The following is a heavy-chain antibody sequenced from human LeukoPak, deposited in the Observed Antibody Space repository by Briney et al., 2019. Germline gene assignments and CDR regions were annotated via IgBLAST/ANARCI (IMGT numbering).Heavy chain of an antibody. V-gene: IGHV4-59*08. CDR2: IYYSVST. J-gene: IGHJ2*01. D-gene: IGHD6-19*01. CDR1: GGSIRSYY. CDR3: ARRAENWYFDL. Sequence: SETLSLTCTVSGGSIRSYYWSWIRQSPGKGLEWIGYIYYSVSTDYNPSLKSRVTISVDTSKNQFSLKLNSVTAADTALYYCARRAENWYFDLWGRGTLVTVSS.